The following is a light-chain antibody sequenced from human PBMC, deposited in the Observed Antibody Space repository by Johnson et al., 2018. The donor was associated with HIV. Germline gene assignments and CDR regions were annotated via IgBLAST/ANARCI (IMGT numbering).Light chain of an antibody. J-gene: IGLJ1*01. Sequence: QSVLTQPPSVSAAPGQTVTISCSGSSSNIGNNYVSWYQQLLGTVPKLLIYDNNKRPSGIPDRFSGSKSGTSATLGITGLQTGDEADYYCGTWDSGLGAVYVFGPGTKVTVL. CDR3: GTWDSGLGAVYV. V-gene: IGLV1-51*01. CDR1: SSNIGNNY. CDR2: DNN.